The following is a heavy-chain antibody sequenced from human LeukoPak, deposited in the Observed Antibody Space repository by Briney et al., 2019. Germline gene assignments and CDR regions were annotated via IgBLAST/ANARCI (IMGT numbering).Heavy chain of an antibody. V-gene: IGHV1-2*04. J-gene: IGHJ4*02. CDR2: INPNSGGT. CDR3: AREPLDYGGNFMSAPFDY. CDR1: GYTFTGYY. D-gene: IGHD4-23*01. Sequence: ASVKVSCKASGYTFTGYYMHWVRQAPGQGLEWMGWINPNSGGTNYAQKFQGWVTMTRDTSISTAYMELSRLRSDDTAVYYCAREPLDYGGNFMSAPFDYWGQGTLVTVSS.